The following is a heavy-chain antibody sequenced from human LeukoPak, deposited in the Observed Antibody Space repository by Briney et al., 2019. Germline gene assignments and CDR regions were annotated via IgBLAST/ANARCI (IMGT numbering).Heavy chain of an antibody. D-gene: IGHD2-15*01. CDR3: ARDISSGGSCYYDY. Sequence: SETLSLTCTVSGGSISSYYWGWIRQPPGKGLEWIGYIYYSGSTNYNPSLKSRVTISVDTSKNQFSLKLSSVTAADTAVYYCARDISSGGSCYYDYWGQGTLVTVSS. CDR2: IYYSGST. V-gene: IGHV4-59*01. CDR1: GGSISSYY. J-gene: IGHJ4*02.